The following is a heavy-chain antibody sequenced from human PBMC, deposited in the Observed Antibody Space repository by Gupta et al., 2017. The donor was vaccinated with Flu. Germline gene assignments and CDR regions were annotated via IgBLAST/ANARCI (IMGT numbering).Heavy chain of an antibody. Sequence: APGKGLEWVSYIRGSGSTIYNASSVKGRFTVSRDNAKNSLYLQMNSLRAEDTAVYYCARAGRFSGGLGLGDIWGQGTMVTVSS. CDR2: IRGSGSTI. V-gene: IGHV3-48*01. CDR3: ARAGRFSGGLGLGDI. D-gene: IGHD3-3*01. J-gene: IGHJ3*02.